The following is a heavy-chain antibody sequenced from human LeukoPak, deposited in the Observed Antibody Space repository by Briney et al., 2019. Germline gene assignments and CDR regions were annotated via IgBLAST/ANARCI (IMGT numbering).Heavy chain of an antibody. D-gene: IGHD3-16*01. CDR1: GGSISDYY. J-gene: IGHJ2*01. CDR3: ARAPGWHGDFDL. V-gene: IGHV4-59*01. CDR2: IYYNGST. Sequence: KSSETLSLTCTVSGGSISDYYWSWIRQPPGRGLEWIAYIYYNGSTNFNHSLKSRITISVDTSKNQFSLKLSSVTAADTAVYYCARAPGWHGDFDLWGRGTLVTVSS.